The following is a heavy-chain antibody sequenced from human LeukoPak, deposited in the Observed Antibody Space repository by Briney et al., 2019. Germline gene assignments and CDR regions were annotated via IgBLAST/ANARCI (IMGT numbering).Heavy chain of an antibody. CDR1: GDSVSSNSAA. D-gene: IGHD1-26*01. V-gene: IGHV6-1*01. Sequence: SQTLSLTCSISGDSVSSNSAAWNWIRQSPSRGLEWLGRAYYRSKWYNDYAVSVKSRITINPDTSKNQFALHLNSVTPEDTAVYYCERVISRSYPYFDYWGQGTLVTVSS. CDR2: AYYRSKWYN. CDR3: ERVISRSYPYFDY. J-gene: IGHJ4*02.